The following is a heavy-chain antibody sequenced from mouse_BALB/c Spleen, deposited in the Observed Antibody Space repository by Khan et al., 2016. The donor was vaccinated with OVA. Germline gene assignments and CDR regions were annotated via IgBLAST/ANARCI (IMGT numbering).Heavy chain of an antibody. CDR2: INTETGEP. J-gene: IGHJ2*01. D-gene: IGHD2-14*01. Sequence: QIQLVQSGPELKKPGETVKISCKASGYTFTDYSMHWVKQAPGKGLKWMGWINTETGEPTYADDFKGRFAFSLETSASTAYLQINNLKNEDTATYCGAGDRYDYFDYWGQGTTLTVSS. V-gene: IGHV9-2-1*01. CDR1: GYTFTDYS. CDR3: AGDRYDYFDY.